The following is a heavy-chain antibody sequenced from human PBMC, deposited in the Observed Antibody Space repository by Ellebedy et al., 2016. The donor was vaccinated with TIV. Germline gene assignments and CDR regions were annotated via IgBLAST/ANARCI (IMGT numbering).Heavy chain of an antibody. V-gene: IGHV3-53*01. CDR1: GFTVSSNY. Sequence: GESLKISCAASGFTVSSNYMSWIRQAPGKGLEWVSVIYSGGTTHYADSVKGRFTISRDKSKNTLYLQMNSLRVEDQAVYYCTKDSGFVAALGTGFWGPGTLVTVSS. CDR3: TKDSGFVAALGTGF. J-gene: IGHJ4*02. D-gene: IGHD6-13*01. CDR2: IYSGGTT.